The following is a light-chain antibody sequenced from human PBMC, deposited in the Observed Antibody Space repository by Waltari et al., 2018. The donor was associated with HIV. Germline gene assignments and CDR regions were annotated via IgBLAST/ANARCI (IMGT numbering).Light chain of an antibody. CDR1: ALPYRY. CDR2: EGS. J-gene: IGLJ2*01. V-gene: IGLV3-10*01. Sequence: SHELTQPPPVSVSPGQAARITCSGDALPYRYVYWYQQKSGQAPVLVIHEGSRRPSGIPERISGSTTGTMATLTISGAQVEDEADYYCFSTNSGGNQGLFGGGTKLIVL. CDR3: FSTNSGGNQGL.